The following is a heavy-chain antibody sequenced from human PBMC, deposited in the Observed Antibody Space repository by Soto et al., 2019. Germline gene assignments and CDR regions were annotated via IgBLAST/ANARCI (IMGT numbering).Heavy chain of an antibody. CDR2: ISTSGTT. D-gene: IGHD6-19*01. Sequence: QVQLQESGPGLVEPSETLSLTCTVSGASISSYFWTWIRQPAGKGLDWIGRISTSGTTNYNPSLKSRVTMSVDTSKNHFSLNLSSVTAADTAVYYCAREAGRDRWFDPWGQGTLVTVSS. CDR3: AREAGRDRWFDP. CDR1: GASISSYF. V-gene: IGHV4-4*07. J-gene: IGHJ5*02.